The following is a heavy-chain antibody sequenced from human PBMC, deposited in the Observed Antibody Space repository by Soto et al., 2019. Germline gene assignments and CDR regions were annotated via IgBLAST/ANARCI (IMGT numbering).Heavy chain of an antibody. J-gene: IGHJ6*02. CDR2: IIPIFGTA. V-gene: IGHV1-69*13. CDR1: GGTFSSYA. Sequence: ASVKVSCKASGGTFSSYAISWVRQAPGQGLEWMGGIIPIFGTANYAQKFQGRVTITADESTSTAYMELSSLRSEDTAVYYCARDQLTTVTTYRIVGYYYYGMDVWGQGTTVTVSS. D-gene: IGHD4-17*01. CDR3: ARDQLTTVTTYRIVGYYYYGMDV.